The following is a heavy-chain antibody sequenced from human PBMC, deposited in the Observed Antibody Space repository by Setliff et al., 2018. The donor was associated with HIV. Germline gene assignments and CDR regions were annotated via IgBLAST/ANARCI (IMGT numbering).Heavy chain of an antibody. D-gene: IGHD3-22*01. CDR1: GYTFTSYG. J-gene: IGHJ3*01. Sequence: ASVKVSCKASGYTFTSYGISWVRQAPGQGLEWMGWISAYNGNTNYAQKLQGRVTTTTDTSTSTAYMELRSLRSDDTAVYYCARADYYDSSGYTDYWNPLDVFDVWGQGTLVTVSS. V-gene: IGHV1-18*01. CDR3: ARADYYDSSGYTDYWNPLDVFDV. CDR2: ISAYNGNT.